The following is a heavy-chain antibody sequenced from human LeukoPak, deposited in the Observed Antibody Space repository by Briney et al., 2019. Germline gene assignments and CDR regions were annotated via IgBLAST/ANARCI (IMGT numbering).Heavy chain of an antibody. CDR1: GFTVSSNY. J-gene: IGHJ4*02. D-gene: IGHD5-24*01. CDR2: INHSGST. Sequence: GSLRLSCAASGFTVSSNYMSWIRQPPGKGLEWIGEINHSGSTNYNPSLKSRVTISVDTSKNQFSLKLSSVTAADTAVYYCARGREDGYNFRGPKRRRFDYWGQGTLVTVSS. V-gene: IGHV4-34*01. CDR3: ARGREDGYNFRGPKRRRFDY.